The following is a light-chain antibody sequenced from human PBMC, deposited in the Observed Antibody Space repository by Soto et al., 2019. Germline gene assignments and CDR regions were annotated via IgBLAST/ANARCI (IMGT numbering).Light chain of an antibody. Sequence: DIQLTQSPAFLSASVGDRVSITCRASQGISSYLAWYQQKRGKAPKLLIYAASTLQSGVPSRFSGSGSGTEFTLTIISLQPEDFGIYYCQQYENYWTFGQGTKVDIK. CDR1: QGISSY. V-gene: IGKV1-9*01. CDR3: QQYENYWT. CDR2: AAS. J-gene: IGKJ1*01.